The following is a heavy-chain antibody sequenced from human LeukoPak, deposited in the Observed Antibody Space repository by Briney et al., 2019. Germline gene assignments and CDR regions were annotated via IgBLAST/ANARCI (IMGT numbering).Heavy chain of an antibody. J-gene: IGHJ4*02. CDR2: INPNSGGT. CDR3: ARDHTIFGVVIYRFDY. D-gene: IGHD3-3*01. CDR1: GYTFTGYY. Sequence: ATVKVSCKASGYTFTGYYMHWVRQAPGQGLEWMGWINPNSGGTNYAQKFQGRVTMTRDTSISTAYMELSRLRSDGTAVYYCARDHTIFGVVIYRFDYWGQGTLVTVSS. V-gene: IGHV1-2*02.